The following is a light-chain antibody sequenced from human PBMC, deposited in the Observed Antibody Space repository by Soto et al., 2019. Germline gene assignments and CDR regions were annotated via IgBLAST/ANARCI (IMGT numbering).Light chain of an antibody. Sequence: QSVLTQPRSVSGSPGQSVTISCTGTSSDVGDYNYVSWYQQHPGKDPKLMIYDVSNRPSGVPDRFSGSKSGNTASLTISGLQAEDEADYYCCSYVGTYTFEVFGTGTKVTVL. J-gene: IGLJ1*01. CDR3: CSYVGTYTFEV. CDR2: DVS. CDR1: SSDVGDYNY. V-gene: IGLV2-11*01.